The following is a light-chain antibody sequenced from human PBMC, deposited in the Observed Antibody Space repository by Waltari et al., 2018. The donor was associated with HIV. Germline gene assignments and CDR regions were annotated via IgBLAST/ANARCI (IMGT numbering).Light chain of an antibody. Sequence: QSALTQPRSVSGSPGQSVTISCTGTSSDVGAYNYVSWYQQHPGKAPKLMIYDVTNRPSVFPDRFSGSKSGNTASLTISGLQAEDEADYYCCSYAGSSYVFGTGTNVTVL. J-gene: IGLJ1*01. CDR3: CSYAGSSYV. V-gene: IGLV2-11*01. CDR2: DVT. CDR1: SSDVGAYNY.